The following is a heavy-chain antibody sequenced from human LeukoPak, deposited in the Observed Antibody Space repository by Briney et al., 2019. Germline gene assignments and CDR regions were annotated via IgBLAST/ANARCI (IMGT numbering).Heavy chain of an antibody. D-gene: IGHD3-10*01. CDR1: GYSFTSYW. Sequence: GGSLKLSCKGSGYSFTSYWIAWVRQMPRKGLEWMGIIYPGDSETSYSPSFQGQVTISSDKSNSAAYLQWSSLKASDTAMYYCARPSRYGSESYYSPAAFDYWGQGTLVTVSS. J-gene: IGHJ4*02. CDR3: ARPSRYGSESYYSPAAFDY. CDR2: IYPGDSET. V-gene: IGHV5-51*01.